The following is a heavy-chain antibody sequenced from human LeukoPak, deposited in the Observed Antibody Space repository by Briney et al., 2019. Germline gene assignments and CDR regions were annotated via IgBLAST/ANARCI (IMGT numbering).Heavy chain of an antibody. Sequence: SETLSLTCTVSGGSISSYYWSWIRQPAGKGLEWIGRIYTSGSTNYNPSLKSRVTMSVDTSKNQFSLKLSSVTAADTAVYYCARSAAIQPWYYFDYWGQGTLVTVSS. V-gene: IGHV4-4*07. CDR1: GGSISSYY. J-gene: IGHJ4*02. CDR2: IYTSGST. CDR3: ARSAAIQPWYYFDY. D-gene: IGHD2-2*01.